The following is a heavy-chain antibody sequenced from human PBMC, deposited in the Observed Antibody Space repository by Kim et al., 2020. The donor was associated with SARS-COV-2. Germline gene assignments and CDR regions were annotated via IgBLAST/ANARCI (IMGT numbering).Heavy chain of an antibody. V-gene: IGHV3-9*01. J-gene: IGHJ1*01. Sequence: GGSLRLSCAVTGFTFNDYVMHWVRQAPGKGLEWVAGISYNSGNIAYADSVKGRFTISRDNAKNALYLQMTSLRPEDTAFYYCTKDSSLAFSSPIYFWCQGTLVTVSS. CDR3: TKDSSLAFSSPIYF. D-gene: IGHD6-19*01. CDR1: GFTFNDYV. CDR2: ISYNSGNI.